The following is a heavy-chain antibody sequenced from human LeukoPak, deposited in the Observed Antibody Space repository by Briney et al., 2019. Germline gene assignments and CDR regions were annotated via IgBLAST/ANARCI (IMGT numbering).Heavy chain of an antibody. V-gene: IGHV4-39*02. D-gene: IGHD3-22*01. CDR3: ARLRDSSGYYGGYFDY. Sequence: SETLSLTCTVSDASFSSFGYYWGWVRQPPGKGLEWIGNIYYNGNTYCNPSLKSRVTISVDTSKNHFSLKLSSVTAADTAVYYCARLRDSSGYYGGYFDYWGQGTLVTVSS. J-gene: IGHJ4*02. CDR2: IYYNGNT. CDR1: DASFSSFGYY.